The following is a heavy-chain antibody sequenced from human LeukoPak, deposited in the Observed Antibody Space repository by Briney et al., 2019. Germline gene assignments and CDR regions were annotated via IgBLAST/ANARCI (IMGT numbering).Heavy chain of an antibody. J-gene: IGHJ6*02. D-gene: IGHD2-15*01. CDR3: AKDFVVGKGLYYYGMDV. CDR1: GFTLSSYE. Sequence: PGGSLRLSCAASGFTLSSYEMNWVRQAPGKGLEWVSYISSSGRTIYYADSVKGRFTISRDNTKNSLYLQMNSLRAEDTAVYYCAKDFVVGKGLYYYGMDVWGQGTTVTVSS. V-gene: IGHV3-48*03. CDR2: ISSSGRTI.